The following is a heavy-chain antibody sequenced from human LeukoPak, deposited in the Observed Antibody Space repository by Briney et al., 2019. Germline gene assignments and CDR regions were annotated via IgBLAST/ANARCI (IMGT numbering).Heavy chain of an antibody. CDR1: GFTFSDYY. CDR3: ARDLIIWGASLLGAFDI. V-gene: IGHV3-11*04. CDR2: ISSSGSTI. D-gene: IGHD3-16*01. Sequence: PGGSLRLSCAASGFTFSDYYMSWIRQAPGKGLEWVSYISSSGSTIYYADSVKGRFTISRDNAKSSLYLQMNSLRAEDTAVYYCARDLIIWGASLLGAFDIWGQGTMVTVSS. J-gene: IGHJ3*02.